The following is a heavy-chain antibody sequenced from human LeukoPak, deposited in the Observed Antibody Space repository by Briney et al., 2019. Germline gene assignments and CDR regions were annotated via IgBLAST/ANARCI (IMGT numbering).Heavy chain of an antibody. CDR3: AKEAHYYDSSGYLDY. CDR1: GFTFSSYG. V-gene: IGHV3-30*18. J-gene: IGHJ4*02. D-gene: IGHD3-22*01. Sequence: GGSPRLSCAASGFTFSSYGMHWVRQAPGKGLEWVAVISYDGSNKYYADSVKGRFTISRDNSKNTLYLQMNSLRAEDTAVYYCAKEAHYYDSSGYLDYWGQGTLVAVSS. CDR2: ISYDGSNK.